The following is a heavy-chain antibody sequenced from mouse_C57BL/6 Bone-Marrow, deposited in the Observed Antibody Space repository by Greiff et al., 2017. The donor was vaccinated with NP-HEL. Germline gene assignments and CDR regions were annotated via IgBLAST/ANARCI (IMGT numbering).Heavy chain of an antibody. J-gene: IGHJ3*01. CDR2: ISYDGSN. CDR3: ASDYGSSPAWFAY. CDR1: GYSITSGYY. Sequence: ESGPGLVKPSQSLSLTCSVTGYSITSGYYWNWIRQFPGNKLEWMGYISYDGSNNYNPSLTNRISITRDTSKNQFFLKLNSVTTEDTATYYCASDYGSSPAWFAYGGQGTLVTVSA. D-gene: IGHD1-1*01. V-gene: IGHV3-6*01.